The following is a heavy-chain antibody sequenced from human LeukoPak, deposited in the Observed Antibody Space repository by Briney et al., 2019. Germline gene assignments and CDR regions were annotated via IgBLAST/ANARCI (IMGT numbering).Heavy chain of an antibody. V-gene: IGHV1-8*03. Sequence: SVKVSCKASGYTFTSYDINWVRQATGQGLEWMGWMNVSSGNTGYAQKFQGRVTFTRDTSITTAYMELSSLRPEDTAVYYCARVGSLSDCSGGSCYHFDYWGQGTLVTVYS. D-gene: IGHD2-15*01. CDR1: GYTFTSYD. CDR2: MNVSSGNT. J-gene: IGHJ4*02. CDR3: ARVGSLSDCSGGSCYHFDY.